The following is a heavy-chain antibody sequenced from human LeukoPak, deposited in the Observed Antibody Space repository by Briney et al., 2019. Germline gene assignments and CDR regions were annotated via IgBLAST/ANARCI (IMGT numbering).Heavy chain of an antibody. CDR3: ARASRHYSDSTKVWFDY. V-gene: IGHV3-7*01. J-gene: IGHJ4*02. Sequence: GGSLRLSCAASGFTFSNYWMSWVRQAPGKGLECVANIKQDGSEKYYVDSMKGRFTISRDNAKNSLYLQMNILTAEDTSVTYCARASRHYSDSTKVWFDYWGQGTLVTVSS. CDR1: GFTFSNYW. CDR2: IKQDGSEK. D-gene: IGHD3-22*01.